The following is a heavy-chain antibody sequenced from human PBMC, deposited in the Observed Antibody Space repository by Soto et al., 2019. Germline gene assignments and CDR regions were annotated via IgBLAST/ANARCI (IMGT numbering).Heavy chain of an antibody. V-gene: IGHV4-59*01. D-gene: IGHD2-21*01. Sequence: SETLSLTCTVSGGSISSYYWGWIRQPPGKGLEWIGFIHYSGSTNYNPSLKGRVTMSVDTSKNQFSLKLTSVNTADTAIYYCTRGGDPYKTGHWGQGTLVTVSS. CDR3: TRGGDPYKTGH. J-gene: IGHJ4*02. CDR2: IHYSGST. CDR1: GGSISSYY.